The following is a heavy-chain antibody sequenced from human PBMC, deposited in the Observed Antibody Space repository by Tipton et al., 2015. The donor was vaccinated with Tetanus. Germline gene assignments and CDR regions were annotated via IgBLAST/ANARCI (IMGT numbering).Heavy chain of an antibody. D-gene: IGHD2-21*01. V-gene: IGHV3-30-3*01. Sequence: RSLRLSCAASGFTFSSYAMHWVRQAPGKGLEWVAVISYDGSNKYYADSVKGRFTISRDNSKNTLYLQMNSLRAEDTAVYYCARDAGEYYYYYYGMDVWGQGTTVTVSS. J-gene: IGHJ6*02. CDR3: ARDAGEYYYYYYGMDV. CDR2: ISYDGSNK. CDR1: GFTFSSYA.